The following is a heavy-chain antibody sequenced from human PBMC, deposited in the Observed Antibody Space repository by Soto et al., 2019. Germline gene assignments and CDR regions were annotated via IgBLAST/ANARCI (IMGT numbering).Heavy chain of an antibody. J-gene: IGHJ4*02. Sequence: QVQLVQSGAEVKKPGASVKVSCKTSGYAFTAYGISWVRQAPGQGLEWMGWISPYNGYTYYSQKVQDRVTVTTDTSTSTAYMELRNLRSDDTAVYYCARITYYYDSGGRGRSYYFEYWGLGTLVTVSS. CDR2: ISPYNGYT. CDR3: ARITYYYDSGGRGRSYYFEY. CDR1: GYAFTAYG. V-gene: IGHV1-18*01. D-gene: IGHD3-10*01.